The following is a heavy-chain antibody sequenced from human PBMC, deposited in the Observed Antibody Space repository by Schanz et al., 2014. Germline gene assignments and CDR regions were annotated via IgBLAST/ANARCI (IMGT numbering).Heavy chain of an antibody. V-gene: IGHV3-33*05. CDR2: ISADGSKK. D-gene: IGHD5-12*01. J-gene: IGHJ4*02. Sequence: QVQLVESGGGVVQPERSLRLSCAASGFNFANHAIHWVRQGQGNGLQWVAVISADGSKKLYADSVKARFTISRDNSKKTLYLQMNSLRAEDTAVYYCAQDFSGYPAYWGQGTLVTVSS. CDR1: GFNFANHA. CDR3: AQDFSGYPAY.